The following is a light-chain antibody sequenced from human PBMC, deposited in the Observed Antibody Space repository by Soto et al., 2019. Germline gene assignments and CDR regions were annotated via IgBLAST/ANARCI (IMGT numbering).Light chain of an antibody. CDR1: QNVRSNY. CDR3: QQYGGLPRT. J-gene: IGKJ2*01. Sequence: DIVLTQSPGTLALSPRERATLSCRASQNVRSNYLVWYQYKPGQAPRLLIFDASNRATGIPDRFSDSGSGTDFTLTISRLEPEDFAVYYFQQYGGLPRTFGQGTQLEMK. CDR2: DAS. V-gene: IGKV3-20*01.